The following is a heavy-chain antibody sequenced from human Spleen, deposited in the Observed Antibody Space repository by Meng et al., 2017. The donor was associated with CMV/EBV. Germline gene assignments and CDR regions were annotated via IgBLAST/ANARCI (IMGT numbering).Heavy chain of an antibody. D-gene: IGHD3-22*01. CDR3: AHRAVITLHFDY. J-gene: IGHJ4*02. CDR2: IYWDDDK. Sequence: QITLKESGPTLVKPTQTLTLTCTFSGFSLSTSGVGVGWIRQPPGKALEWLALIYWDDDKRYSSSLKSRLTITKDISKNQVVLTMTNMDPVDTATYYCAHRAVITLHFDYWGQGTLVTVSS. CDR1: GFSLSTSGVG. V-gene: IGHV2-5*02.